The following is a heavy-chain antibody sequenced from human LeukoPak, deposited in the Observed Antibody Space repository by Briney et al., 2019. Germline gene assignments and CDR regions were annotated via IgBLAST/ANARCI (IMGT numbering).Heavy chain of an antibody. V-gene: IGHV3-15*01. CDR3: TTDRPVDTAMVVYYYGMDV. J-gene: IGHJ6*02. CDR2: IKSRTDGGTT. D-gene: IGHD5-18*01. Sequence: PGGSLRLSCAASGFTFSNAWMSWVRQAPGKGLEWVGRIKSRTDGGTTDYAAPVKGRFTISRDDSKNTLYLQMNSLKTEDTAAYYCTTDRPVDTAMVVYYYGMDVWGQGTTVTVSS. CDR1: GFTFSNAW.